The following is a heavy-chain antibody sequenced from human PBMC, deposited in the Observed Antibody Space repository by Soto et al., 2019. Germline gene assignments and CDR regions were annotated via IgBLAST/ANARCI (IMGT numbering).Heavy chain of an antibody. Sequence: SETLSLTYTVSAGSISSYYWSWIRQPPAKRLECIGHIYYSGSTNYNPSLKSPVTISVDTSKTPSYLELSSVTAAATAVYYCARSRDYAILTGYYDNLGPGKLVTVSS. D-gene: IGHD3-9*01. J-gene: IGHJ4*02. CDR1: AGSISSYY. V-gene: IGHV4-59*01. CDR3: ARSRDYAILTGYYDN. CDR2: IYYSGST.